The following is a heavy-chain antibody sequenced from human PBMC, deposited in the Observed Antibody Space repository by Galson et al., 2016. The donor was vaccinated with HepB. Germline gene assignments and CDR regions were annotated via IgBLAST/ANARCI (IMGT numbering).Heavy chain of an antibody. V-gene: IGHV3-23*01. D-gene: IGHD3-22*01. J-gene: IGHJ1*01. CDR3: VLIGVQQ. CDR1: GFTFSNFA. Sequence: SLRLSCAASGFTFSNFAMSWVRQAPGKGLEWVSSISASGGGSSTHYADSVKGRFTISRDNSKNTLYLQMHSLRVDDSAVYYCVLIGVQQWGQGTLVTVSS. CDR2: ISASGGGSST.